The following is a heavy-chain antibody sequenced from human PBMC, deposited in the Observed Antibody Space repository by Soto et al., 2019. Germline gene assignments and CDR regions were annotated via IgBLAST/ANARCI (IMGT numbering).Heavy chain of an antibody. V-gene: IGHV1-2*02. CDR3: ARGPPTAAGPYIDF. CDR2: INPNSHDT. J-gene: IGHJ4*01. CDR1: GYTFTADL. D-gene: IGHD6-13*01. Sequence: ASVKVSCKASGYTFTADLIHWVRQAPGQGLEWMGWINPNSHDTNNAQKFQGRVTMTRDASTRTAYMELSRLRSDDTAVYYCARGPPTAAGPYIDFWGHGTLVTVSS.